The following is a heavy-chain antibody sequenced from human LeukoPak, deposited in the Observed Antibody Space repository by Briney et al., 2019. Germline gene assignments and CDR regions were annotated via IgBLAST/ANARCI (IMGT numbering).Heavy chain of an antibody. Sequence: PGGSLRLSCAASGFTFDDYAMHWVRQAPGKGLEWVSGISWNSGSIGCADSVKGRFTISRDNAKNSLYLQMNSLRAEDTALYYCAKGNSNYARVFDYWGQGTLVTVSS. CDR1: GFTFDDYA. CDR2: ISWNSGSI. D-gene: IGHD4-11*01. V-gene: IGHV3-9*01. J-gene: IGHJ4*02. CDR3: AKGNSNYARVFDY.